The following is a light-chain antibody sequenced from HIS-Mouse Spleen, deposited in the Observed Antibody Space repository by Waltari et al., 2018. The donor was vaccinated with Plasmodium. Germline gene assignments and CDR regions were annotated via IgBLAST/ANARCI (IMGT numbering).Light chain of an antibody. V-gene: IGLV1-36*01. CDR1: SPNIGNNA. CDR2: YDD. J-gene: IGLJ1*01. CDR3: AAWDDRLNGYV. Sequence: QSVLTQPPSVSEAPRQRVTISCSGSSPNIGNNAVNWYQQLPGKAPKLLIYYDDLLPSGVSDRCSGSKSGTSASLAISGLQSEDEADYYCAAWDDRLNGYVFGTGTKVTVL.